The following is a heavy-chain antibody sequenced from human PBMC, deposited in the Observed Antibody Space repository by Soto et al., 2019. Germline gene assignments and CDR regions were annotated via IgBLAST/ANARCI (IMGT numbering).Heavy chain of an antibody. Sequence: QVQLVESGGGVVQPGRSLRLSCAASGFTFFNYGMHWVRQAPGKGLEWVAVIWYDGSNKYYADSVKGRFTISRDNSKNSLYLQMNSLRDEDTAVYYCARDASVPAANFDLCGRGTLVTVSS. D-gene: IGHD2-2*01. CDR2: IWYDGSNK. CDR1: GFTFFNYG. CDR3: ARDASVPAANFDL. J-gene: IGHJ2*01. V-gene: IGHV3-33*01.